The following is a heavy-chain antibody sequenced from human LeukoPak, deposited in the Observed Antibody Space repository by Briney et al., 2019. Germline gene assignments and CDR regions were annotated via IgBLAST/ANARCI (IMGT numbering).Heavy chain of an antibody. J-gene: IGHJ4*02. CDR2: ISGSGGST. CDR3: TRLTAMVNGTDY. V-gene: IGHV3-23*01. Sequence: GGSLRLSCAASGFTFSSYAMSWVRQAPGKGLEWVSAISGSGGSTYYADSVKGRFTISRDNSKNTLYLQMNSLRAEDTAVYYCTRLTAMVNGTDYWGQGTLVTVSS. D-gene: IGHD5-18*01. CDR1: GFTFSSYA.